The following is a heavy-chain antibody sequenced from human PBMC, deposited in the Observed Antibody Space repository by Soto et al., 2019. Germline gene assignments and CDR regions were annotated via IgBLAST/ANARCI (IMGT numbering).Heavy chain of an antibody. CDR3: AGSHDILTGYDDAFDI. D-gene: IGHD3-9*01. CDR2: IYSGGST. Sequence: GGSLRLSCAASGFTVSSNYMSWVRQAPGKGLEWVSVIYSGGSTYYADSVRGRFTISRHNSKNTLYLQMNSLRAEDTAVYYCAGSHDILTGYDDAFDIWGQGTMVTVSS. CDR1: GFTVSSNY. V-gene: IGHV3-53*04. J-gene: IGHJ3*02.